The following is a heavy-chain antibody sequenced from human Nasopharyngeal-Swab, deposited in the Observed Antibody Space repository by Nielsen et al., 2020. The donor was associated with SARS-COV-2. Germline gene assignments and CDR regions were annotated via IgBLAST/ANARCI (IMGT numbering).Heavy chain of an antibody. J-gene: IGHJ5*02. Sequence: LRLSCAISGDSVSSNSAAWNWIRQSPSRGLEWLGRTYYRSKWYNDYAVSVKSRITINPDTSKNQFSLQLNSVTPEDTAVYYCARHHSSSWGDWFDPWGQGTLVTVSS. D-gene: IGHD6-13*01. CDR2: TYYRSKWYN. CDR3: ARHHSSSWGDWFDP. V-gene: IGHV6-1*01. CDR1: GDSVSSNSAA.